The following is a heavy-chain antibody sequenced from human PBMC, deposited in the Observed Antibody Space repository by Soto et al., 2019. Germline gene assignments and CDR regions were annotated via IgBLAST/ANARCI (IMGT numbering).Heavy chain of an antibody. Sequence: QAGGSLRLSCAASGFIFSSYAMHWVRRAPGKGLEWVSSISGSGRITDYADFVKGRFTISRDSSKDALYLEMNSLRADDTAVYFCAKDPYSDVWSGYFPYFDYWAQGILVTVSS. D-gene: IGHD3-3*01. J-gene: IGHJ4*02. CDR3: AKDPYSDVWSGYFPYFDY. CDR1: GFIFSSYA. V-gene: IGHV3-23*01. CDR2: ISGSGRIT.